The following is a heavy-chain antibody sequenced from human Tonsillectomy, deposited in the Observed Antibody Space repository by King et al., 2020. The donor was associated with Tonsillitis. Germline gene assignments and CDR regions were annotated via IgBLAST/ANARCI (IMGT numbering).Heavy chain of an antibody. D-gene: IGHD5-24*01. J-gene: IGHJ4*02. Sequence: SVGCLVPPGGSLRLSCAASGCIFSNSSMSWVRQAPGKGLEWVANIRHDGSDTGYVDSVKGRFTISRDNAKNSVYLQMNSLRAEDTAVYYCATGSSGRDAYPDYWGQGTLVTVSS. CDR1: GCIFSNSS. CDR3: ATGSSGRDAYPDY. CDR2: IRHDGSDT. V-gene: IGHV3-7*01.